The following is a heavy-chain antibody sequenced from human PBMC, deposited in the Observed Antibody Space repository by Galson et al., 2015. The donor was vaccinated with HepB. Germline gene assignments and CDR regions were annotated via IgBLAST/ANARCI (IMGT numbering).Heavy chain of an antibody. CDR3: ASHMVLSGTRGFDY. CDR1: SISSTNW. V-gene: IGHV4-4*02. CDR2: ISHTGNS. Sequence: SETLSLTCTVSSISSTNWWSWVRQPPGKGLEWIGEISHTGNSNYNPSLKSRVSISIDKSKSQFSLTLSSVTAADTAIYFCASHMVLSGTRGFDYWGPGTLVTVSS. D-gene: IGHD4/OR15-4a*01. J-gene: IGHJ4*02.